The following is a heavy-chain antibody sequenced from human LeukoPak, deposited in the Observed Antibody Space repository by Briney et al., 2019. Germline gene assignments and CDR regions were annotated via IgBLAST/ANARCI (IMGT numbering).Heavy chain of an antibody. J-gene: IGHJ4*02. CDR3: ASNYDRARFDY. V-gene: IGHV6-1*01. Sequence: SQTLSLTCAISGDSVSSNSAAGNWIRQSPSRGLEWLGRTYYRSKWYNDYAVSVKSRITINPDTSKNQLSLQLNSVTPEDTAVYYCASNYDRARFDYWGQGTLVTASS. D-gene: IGHD3-9*01. CDR2: TYYRSKWYN. CDR1: GDSVSSNSAA.